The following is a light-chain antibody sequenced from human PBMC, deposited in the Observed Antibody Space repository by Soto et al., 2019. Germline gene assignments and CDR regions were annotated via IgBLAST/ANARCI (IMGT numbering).Light chain of an antibody. CDR2: EVS. CDR1: SSDVGGYNY. V-gene: IGLV2-14*01. CDR3: SSYTSSSTLGV. J-gene: IGLJ1*01. Sequence: QSALTQPASVSGXPGQSITIXCTGTSSDVGGYNYVSWYQQHPGKAPKLMIYEVSNRPSTVSNRFSGSKSGNSASLTISGLQAEDEADYYCSSYTSSSTLGVFGTGTKVTVL.